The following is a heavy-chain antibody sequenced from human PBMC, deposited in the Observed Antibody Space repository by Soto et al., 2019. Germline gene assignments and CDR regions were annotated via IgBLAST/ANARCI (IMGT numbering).Heavy chain of an antibody. Sequence: SESLSLTCSVYGGSISGSYWSWIRQSPGKGLEWLGYVYYTGSTNYSPSLRSRVSISVDTSKNEFSLRLSSVTAADTAVYFCARSVAVPGAHIDYWGQGTQVTVSS. CDR1: GGSISGSY. CDR3: ARSVAVPGAHIDY. J-gene: IGHJ4*02. CDR2: VYYTGST. V-gene: IGHV4-59*01. D-gene: IGHD6-19*01.